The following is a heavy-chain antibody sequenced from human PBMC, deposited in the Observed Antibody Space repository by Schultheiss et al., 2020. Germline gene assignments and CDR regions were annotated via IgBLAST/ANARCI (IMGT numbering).Heavy chain of an antibody. Sequence: ASVKVSCKASGYTFTSYAMHWVRQAPGQRLEWMGWINAGNGNTKYSQKFQGRVTITRDTSASTAYMELSSLRSEDTAVYYCARLGDEDGKGGYWGQGTLVTVS. CDR1: GYTFTSYA. J-gene: IGHJ4*02. D-gene: IGHD2-21*01. CDR2: INAGNGNT. V-gene: IGHV1-3*01. CDR3: ARLGDEDGKGGY.